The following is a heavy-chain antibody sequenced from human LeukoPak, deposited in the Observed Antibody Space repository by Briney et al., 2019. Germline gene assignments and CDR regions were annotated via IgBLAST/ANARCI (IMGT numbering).Heavy chain of an antibody. Sequence: GGSLRLSCAASGFSFRSYFMHWVRQAPGKGLVWVSRINSDGTYTEYEDSVKGRFTISRDNAKNTLYLQMNSLRAEDTAVYHCASGSSGWYGEIWGQGTLVTVSS. V-gene: IGHV3-74*03. D-gene: IGHD6-19*01. J-gene: IGHJ4*02. CDR3: ASGSSGWYGEI. CDR1: GFSFRSYF. CDR2: INSDGTYT.